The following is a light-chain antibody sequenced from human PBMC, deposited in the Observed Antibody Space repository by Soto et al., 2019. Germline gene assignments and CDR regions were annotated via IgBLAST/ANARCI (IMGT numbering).Light chain of an antibody. CDR3: QKHNSVPLT. CDR1: QDVKNY. J-gene: IGKJ4*01. V-gene: IGKV1-27*01. Sequence: DIQMTQSPSSLSASVGDRVTITCRASQDVKNYLAWYQQKPGKVPKLLIYAASTLQSGVLCRFSGSGSGTAFTLTINSLQPEDVGSYYCQKHNSVPLTFGGGTKVEIK. CDR2: AAS.